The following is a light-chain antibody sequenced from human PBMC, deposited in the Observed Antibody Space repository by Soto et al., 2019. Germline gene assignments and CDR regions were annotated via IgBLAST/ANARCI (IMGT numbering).Light chain of an antibody. V-gene: IGLV2-14*01. Sequence: QSVMTQPPSVSAAPGQKVTISCSGSSSNIGGNSVSWYQQLPGTAPKLMINEVSNRPSGVSNRFSGSKSGNTASLTISGLQAEDEADYYCSSYTSISTHVFGTGTKLTVL. J-gene: IGLJ1*01. CDR1: SSNIGGNS. CDR2: EVS. CDR3: SSYTSISTHV.